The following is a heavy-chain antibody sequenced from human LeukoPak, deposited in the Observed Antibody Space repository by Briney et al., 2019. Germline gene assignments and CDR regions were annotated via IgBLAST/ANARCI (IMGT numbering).Heavy chain of an antibody. CDR2: IKSKTDGGTT. CDR1: GFTLSNAW. J-gene: IGHJ4*02. D-gene: IGHD1-14*01. Sequence: GGSLRPSCAASGFTLSNAWMSWVRQAPGKGLEWDGRIKSKTDGGTTDYAAPVEGRLTISRDDSKNTLYLQMNRLKTEDTAVYYCTTARKFPDYWGQGTLVTVSS. CDR3: TTARKFPDY. V-gene: IGHV3-15*01.